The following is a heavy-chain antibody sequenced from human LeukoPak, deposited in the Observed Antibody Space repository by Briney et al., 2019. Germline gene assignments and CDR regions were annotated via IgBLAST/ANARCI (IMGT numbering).Heavy chain of an antibody. V-gene: IGHV3-48*03. CDR2: ISSSGSTI. CDR3: AKDSHYYDSSGYFTD. D-gene: IGHD3-22*01. CDR1: GFTFSSYE. J-gene: IGHJ4*02. Sequence: PGGSLRLSCAASGFTFSSYEMNWVRQAPGKGLEWVSYISSSGSTIYYADSVKGRFTISRDNSKNSLYLQMNSLRAEDTALYYCAKDSHYYDSSGYFTDWGQGTLVTVSS.